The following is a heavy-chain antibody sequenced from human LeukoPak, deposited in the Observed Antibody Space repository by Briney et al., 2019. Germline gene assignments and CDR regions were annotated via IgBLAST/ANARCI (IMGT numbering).Heavy chain of an antibody. Sequence: SSETLSLTCTVSGGSISDGTYYWGWIRQPPGKGLEWIGTIHYSGTTHYNRSLKSRVTLSVDTSKNQFSLRLSSVTAADTAVYYCARRTTESYSDYWGQGTLVTV. CDR1: GGSISDGTYY. V-gene: IGHV4-39*01. J-gene: IGHJ4*02. D-gene: IGHD1-1*01. CDR3: ARRTTESYSDY. CDR2: IHYSGTT.